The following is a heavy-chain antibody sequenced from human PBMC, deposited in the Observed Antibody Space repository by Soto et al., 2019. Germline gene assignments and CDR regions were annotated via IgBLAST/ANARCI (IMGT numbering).Heavy chain of an antibody. V-gene: IGHV1-69*12. CDR3: ASPRDNYYYNGMDV. Sequence: QVQLVQSGAEVKKPGSSVKVSCKASGGTFSSYAISWVRQAPGQGLEWMGGFIPIFGAADYAQNFQGRVTIAADETTSTAYTELSSLRSKDTAVYYCASPRDNYYYNGMDVWGQGTTVTVPS. CDR2: FIPIFGAA. D-gene: IGHD3-10*01. CDR1: GGTFSSYA. J-gene: IGHJ6*01.